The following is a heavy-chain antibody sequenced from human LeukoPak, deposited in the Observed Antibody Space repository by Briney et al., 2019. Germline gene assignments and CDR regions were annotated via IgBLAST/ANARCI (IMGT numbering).Heavy chain of an antibody. J-gene: IGHJ4*02. Sequence: GGSLRLSCAASGFMFSRYWATWVRQAPGKGLEWVANIKQDGSEKDYVSSVRGRFTISRDNAKNSLYLQMNNLRAEDTAVYYCAREDVKSFDYWGQGTLVTVSS. CDR2: IKQDGSEK. CDR1: GFMFSRYW. CDR3: AREDVKSFDY. V-gene: IGHV3-7*03.